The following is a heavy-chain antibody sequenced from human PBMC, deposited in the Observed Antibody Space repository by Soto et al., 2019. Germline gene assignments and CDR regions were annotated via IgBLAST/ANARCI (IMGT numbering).Heavy chain of an antibody. D-gene: IGHD3-22*01. J-gene: IGHJ6*02. CDR1: GVTFSNVW. CDR2: IKSKSDDETT. CDR3: TTGLTYYYDTSGHYWAGAMDV. Sequence: EVQLVESGGGLVKPGGSLRLSCTASGVTFSNVWMNWVPQAPGKGLEWVGRIKSKSDDETTDYAAPVKGRFNISREDSKNTLYLQMNSLKTEDTAVYYCTTGLTYYYDTSGHYWAGAMDVWGQGITVTVSS. V-gene: IGHV3-15*01.